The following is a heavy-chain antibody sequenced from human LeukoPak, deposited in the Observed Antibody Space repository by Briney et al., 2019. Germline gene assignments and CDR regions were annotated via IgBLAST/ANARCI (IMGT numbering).Heavy chain of an antibody. CDR2: IKQDGSEK. Sequence: GGSLRLSCAASGFTFSSYWMSGVRQAPGKGLEWVANIKQDGSEKYYVDSVKGRFTISRDNAKNSLYLQMNSLRVEDTAVYYCAKGNYYDSFSYLYYFDYWGQGTLVTVSS. D-gene: IGHD3-22*01. CDR3: AKGNYYDSFSYLYYFDY. V-gene: IGHV3-7*03. CDR1: GFTFSSYW. J-gene: IGHJ4*02.